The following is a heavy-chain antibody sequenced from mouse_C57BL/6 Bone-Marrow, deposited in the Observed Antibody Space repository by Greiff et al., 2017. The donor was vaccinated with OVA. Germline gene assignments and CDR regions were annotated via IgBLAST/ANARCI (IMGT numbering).Heavy chain of an antibody. CDR3: AFSTTVLGNFDY. J-gene: IGHJ2*01. V-gene: IGHV1-69*01. D-gene: IGHD1-1*01. Sequence: VQLQQPGAELVMPGASVKLSCKASGYTFISYWMHWVKQRPGQGLEWIGEIDPSDSSTNYNQKFKGKSTLTVDKSSSTAYMQLSSLTSEDSAVYYCAFSTTVLGNFDYWGQGTTLTVSS. CDR1: GYTFISYW. CDR2: IDPSDSST.